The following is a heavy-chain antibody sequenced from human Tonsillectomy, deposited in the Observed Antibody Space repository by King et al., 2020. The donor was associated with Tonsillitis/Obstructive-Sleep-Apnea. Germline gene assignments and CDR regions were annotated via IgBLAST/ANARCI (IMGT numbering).Heavy chain of an antibody. CDR3: ARVDCTRTNCPDF. CDR2: IYSGGST. CDR1: EFTVSSTY. D-gene: IGHD2-2*01. J-gene: IGHJ4*02. Sequence: VQLVESGGGLVQPGGSLSLSCAASEFTVSSTYMSWVRQAPGKGLEWVSVIYSGGSTYYPDSVKGRFNISRDNSKNTLYLEMNSLRAEDTAIYYCARVDCTRTNCPDFWGQGTLVTVSS. V-gene: IGHV3-66*01.